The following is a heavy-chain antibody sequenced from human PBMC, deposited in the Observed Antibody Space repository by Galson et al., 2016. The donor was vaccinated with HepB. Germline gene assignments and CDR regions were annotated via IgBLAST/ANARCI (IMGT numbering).Heavy chain of an antibody. D-gene: IGHD1-26*01. J-gene: IGHJ6*04. Sequence: SLRLSCAASGFTFNNYGMTWVRQAPGKGLEVVSSISRSGDSRDYADCVKGRFTISRDNSKNTLSLQMNSLRAEDTAVYYCVQGSTAPAVWGKGTTATVSS. CDR3: VQGSTAPAV. CDR2: ISRSGDSR. V-gene: IGHV3-23*01. CDR1: GFTFNNYG.